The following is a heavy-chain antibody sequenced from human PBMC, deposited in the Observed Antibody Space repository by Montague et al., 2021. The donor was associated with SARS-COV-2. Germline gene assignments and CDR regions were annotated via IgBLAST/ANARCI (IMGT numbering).Heavy chain of an antibody. CDR1: GGSFSGYY. D-gene: IGHD6-13*01. CDR2: INNSGST. CDR3: ARGHYSSSWYGIRYYFDY. J-gene: IGHJ4*02. Sequence: SETLSLTCAVYGGSFSGYYWSWIRQPPGKGLEWIGEINNSGSTNYNPSLKSRVTISVDTSKNQFSLKLSSVTAADTAAYYCARGHYSSSWYGIRYYFDYWGQGTLVTVSS. V-gene: IGHV4-34*01.